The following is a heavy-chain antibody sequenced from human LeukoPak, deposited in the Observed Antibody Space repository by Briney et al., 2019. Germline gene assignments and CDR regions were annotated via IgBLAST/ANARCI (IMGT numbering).Heavy chain of an antibody. Sequence: ASVKVSCKPSGYTFPTYDISWVRQAPGQGLEWMGWISLYNGNTNYAQKLQGRVTMTTDTSTSTAYMELRSLRSDDTAVYYCVRVGNDYESRGYQKPPFDCWGQGTLVTVSS. D-gene: IGHD3-22*01. V-gene: IGHV1-18*01. CDR3: VRVGNDYESRGYQKPPFDC. CDR2: ISLYNGNT. J-gene: IGHJ4*02. CDR1: GYTFPTYD.